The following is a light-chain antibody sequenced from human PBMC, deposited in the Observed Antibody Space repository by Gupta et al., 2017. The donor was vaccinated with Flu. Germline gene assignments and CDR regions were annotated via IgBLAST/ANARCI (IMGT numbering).Light chain of an antibody. CDR1: ALPKEY. CDR2: KDS. Sequence: SYELTQPPSVSVPPGQTARITRSGHALPKEYAYWYQQKPGQAPVLVIYKDSERPSGIPERFSGSSSGTTVTLTISGVQAEDEADYYCQSADSSDTPNWVFGGGTKLTVL. V-gene: IGLV3-25*03. CDR3: QSADSSDTPNWV. J-gene: IGLJ3*02.